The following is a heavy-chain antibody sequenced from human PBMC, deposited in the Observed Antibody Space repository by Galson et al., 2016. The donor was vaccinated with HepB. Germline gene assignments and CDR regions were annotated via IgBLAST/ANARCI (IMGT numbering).Heavy chain of an antibody. CDR3: ARGRVPIVRYDY. D-gene: IGHD3-10*02. J-gene: IGHJ4*02. CDR1: GFTLSSYA. CDR2: ISGTGGTT. V-gene: IGHV3-23*01. Sequence: SLRLSCAASGFTLSSYAMSWVRQAPGKGLQWVTSISGTGGTTYYADSVKGRFTISRDNSKSTMYLQMNGLRAEDTALYYCARGRVPIVRYDYWGRGTQVTVSS.